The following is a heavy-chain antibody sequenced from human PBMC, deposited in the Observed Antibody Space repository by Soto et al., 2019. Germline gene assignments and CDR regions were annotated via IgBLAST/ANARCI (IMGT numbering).Heavy chain of an antibody. CDR3: AKETNAYEINF. V-gene: IGHV3-30-3*01. D-gene: IGHD3-9*01. J-gene: IGHJ4*02. Sequence: QVQLVESGGGVVQPARSLRLSCAASGFIFSGYAMHWVRQAPGKGLEWVAVISYDGNTQYYADSVKGRFTVSRDNSNNMLYVQMNNLRDEDTAMYYCAKETNAYEINFWGQGTLVTVSS. CDR2: ISYDGNTQ. CDR1: GFIFSGYA.